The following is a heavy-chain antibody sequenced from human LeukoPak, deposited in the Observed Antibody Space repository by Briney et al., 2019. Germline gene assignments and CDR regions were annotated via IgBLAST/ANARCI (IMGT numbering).Heavy chain of an antibody. CDR2: ISYDGSNK. CDR3: ARSRGNVFDV. D-gene: IGHD3-16*01. J-gene: IGHJ3*01. V-gene: IGHV3-30-3*01. Sequence: PGGSLRLSCAASGFTFSGYNMHWVRQVPGKGLEWVAFISYDGSNKYYVDSVKGRFTISRDNSKNTMYLQVNTLRAEDTAVYYCARSRGNVFDVWGQGTMVTVSS. CDR1: GFTFSGYN.